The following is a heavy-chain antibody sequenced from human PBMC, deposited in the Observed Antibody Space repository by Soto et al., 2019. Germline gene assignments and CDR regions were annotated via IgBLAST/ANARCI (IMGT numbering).Heavy chain of an antibody. D-gene: IGHD5-18*01. CDR3: ARDPTAMVTRISDY. CDR2: IDPSDSQT. Sequence: GESLKISCKGSGYSFAGYWITWVRQMPGKGLEWMGRIDPSDSQTYYSPSFRGHVTISAAKSITTVFLQWSSLRAEDTAVYYCARDPTAMVTRISDYWGQGTLVTVSS. V-gene: IGHV5-10-1*01. CDR1: GYSFAGYW. J-gene: IGHJ4*02.